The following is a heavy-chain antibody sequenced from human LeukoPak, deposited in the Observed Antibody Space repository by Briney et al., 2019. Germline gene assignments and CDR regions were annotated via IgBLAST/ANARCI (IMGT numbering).Heavy chain of an antibody. J-gene: IGHJ6*03. V-gene: IGHV4-34*01. CDR2: INHSGST. D-gene: IGHD3-10*01. CDR3: TLRGVGYYYYYYMDV. CDR1: GGSFSGYY. Sequence: KTSETLSLTCAVYGGSFSGYYWSWIRQPPGKGLEWIGEINHSGSTNYNPSLKSRVTISVDTSKNQFSLKLSSVTAADTAVYYCTLRGVGYYYYYYMDVWGKGTTVTISS.